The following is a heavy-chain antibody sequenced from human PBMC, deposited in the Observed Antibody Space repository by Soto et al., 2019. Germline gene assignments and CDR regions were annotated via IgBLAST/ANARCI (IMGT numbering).Heavy chain of an antibody. CDR1: GFTFSSYA. J-gene: IGHJ6*02. V-gene: IGHV3-23*01. CDR3: AKAGPDIAAAATAYYYYGMDV. D-gene: IGHD6-13*01. Sequence: EVQLLESGGGLVQPGGSLRLSCAASGFTFSSYAMSWVRQAPGKGLEWVSAISGSGGSTYYADSVKGRFTISRDNSKNTLYLQMNSLRAEDTAVYYCAKAGPDIAAAATAYYYYGMDVWGQGTTVTVSS. CDR2: ISGSGGST.